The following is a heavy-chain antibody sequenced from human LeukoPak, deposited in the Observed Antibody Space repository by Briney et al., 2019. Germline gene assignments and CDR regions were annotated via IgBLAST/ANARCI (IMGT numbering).Heavy chain of an antibody. CDR3: ARVYRDYYFDS. CDR2: IYSGAST. Sequence: GGSLRLSCATSGFSVSSNYMSWVRQAPGKGLDWVSLIYSGASTYYADSVKGRFTISRDNSKNTLYLQMNSLRDEDTAVYYCARVYRDYYFDSWGQGTLVTVSS. CDR1: GFSVSSNY. D-gene: IGHD4-17*01. V-gene: IGHV3-53*01. J-gene: IGHJ4*02.